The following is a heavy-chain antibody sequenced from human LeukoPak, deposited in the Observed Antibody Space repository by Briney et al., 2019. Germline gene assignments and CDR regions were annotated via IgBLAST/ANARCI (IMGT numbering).Heavy chain of an antibody. J-gene: IGHJ6*03. CDR1: GGTFTSYA. CDR2: IIPIFGTA. Sequence: AASVTVSFTASGGTFTSYAISWVRQAPGQGLEWMGGIIPIFGTANYARKFQGRVTITTDESTSTAYMELSSLRSEDTAVYYCASLMYYDILTGYFPTFFDYYMDVWGKGTTVTVSS. V-gene: IGHV1-69*05. CDR3: ASLMYYDILTGYFPTFFDYYMDV. D-gene: IGHD3-9*01.